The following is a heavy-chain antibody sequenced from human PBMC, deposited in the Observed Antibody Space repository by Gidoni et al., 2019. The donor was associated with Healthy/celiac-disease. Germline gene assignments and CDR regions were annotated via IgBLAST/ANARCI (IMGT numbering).Heavy chain of an antibody. CDR1: GYTFTGHY. V-gene: IGHV1-2*02. Sequence: QVQLVHPGAEVKKPGAAVKDSCKAAGYTFTGHYMHWVRQAPGQGLEWMGWINPNRGGTNYAQKFQGRGTMTRDTSISTAYVELSRLRSDDTAVYYCARQPTPSIAAQTGCDYWGQGTLVTVSS. CDR3: ARQPTPSIAAQTGCDY. J-gene: IGHJ4*02. D-gene: IGHD6-6*01. CDR2: INPNRGGT.